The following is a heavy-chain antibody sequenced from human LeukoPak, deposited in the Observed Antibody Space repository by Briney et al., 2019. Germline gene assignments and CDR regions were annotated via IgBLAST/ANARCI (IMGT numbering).Heavy chain of an antibody. CDR3: ARDHPYYDFWSGYYKGEGFDP. D-gene: IGHD3-3*01. J-gene: IGHJ5*02. CDR2: IYYSGST. Sequence: SETLSLTCTVSGGSISSGGYYWSWIRQHPGKGLEWIGYIYYSGSTYYNPSLKSRVTISVDTSKNQFSLKLSSVTAADTAVYYCARDHPYYDFWSGYYKGEGFDPWGQGTLVTVSS. CDR1: GGSISSGGYY. V-gene: IGHV4-31*03.